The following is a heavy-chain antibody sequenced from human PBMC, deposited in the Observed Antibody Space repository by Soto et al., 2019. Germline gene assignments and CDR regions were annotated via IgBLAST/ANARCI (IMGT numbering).Heavy chain of an antibody. V-gene: IGHV3-30*18. J-gene: IGHJ4*02. CDR1: GFTFSDYA. CDR2: VSHDGRNT. D-gene: IGHD6-19*01. CDR3: AKGGRQWLVTSDFNY. Sequence: VQLVESGGGVVQPGRSLRLSCAASGFTFSDYAMHWVRQAPGKGLEWVAVVSHDGRNTHYADSVKGRFTISRDSSKYTVSREMTSLRAEDTAVYYGAKGGRQWLVTSDFNYWGQGALVTVSS.